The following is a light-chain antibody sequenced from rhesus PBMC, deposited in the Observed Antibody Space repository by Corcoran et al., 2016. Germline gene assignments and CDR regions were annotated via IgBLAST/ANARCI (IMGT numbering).Light chain of an antibody. CDR1: QGISSF. J-gene: IGKJ4*01. V-gene: IGKV1-28*01. CDR2: AAS. CDR3: LQHNSYPPT. Sequence: DIQMTQSPSSLSASVGDTVTIACRASQGISSFLNWFQQKPGKAPKLLIYAASALESGVPSRFSSSGSGTEFTLTISSLQPEAFAAYYCLQHNSYPPTFGGGTKVEIK.